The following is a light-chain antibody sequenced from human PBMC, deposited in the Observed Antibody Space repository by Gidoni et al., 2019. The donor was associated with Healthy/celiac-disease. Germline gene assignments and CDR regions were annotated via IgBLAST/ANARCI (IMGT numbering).Light chain of an antibody. V-gene: IGKV3-15*01. CDR2: GAS. CDR1: QSVRSN. Sequence: EIVMTQSPATLSVSPGERATLSCRASQSVRSNLAWYQQKPGQAPRLLIYGASTRATGIPARFSGSGSGTEFTLTISSLQSEDFAVYYCQQYNNWPLYTVGQGTKLEIK. J-gene: IGKJ2*01. CDR3: QQYNNWPLYT.